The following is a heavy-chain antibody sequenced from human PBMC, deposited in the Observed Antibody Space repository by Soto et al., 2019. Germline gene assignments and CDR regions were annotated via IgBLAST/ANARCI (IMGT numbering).Heavy chain of an antibody. CDR1: GGSFSTYA. CDR3: ATYRTNLGSRLYAVPFDY. Sequence: QVQLLQSGTEVKKPGSSVRVSCKASGGSFSTYAISWVRQAPGQGLQWMGGIIPIFGAATYAQKFQGRATFSADASPITVYMDLTSLTSEDTAVYYCATYRTNLGSRLYAVPFDYWGQGTLVIVSS. CDR2: IIPIFGAA. D-gene: IGHD2-2*01. V-gene: IGHV1-69*01. J-gene: IGHJ4*02.